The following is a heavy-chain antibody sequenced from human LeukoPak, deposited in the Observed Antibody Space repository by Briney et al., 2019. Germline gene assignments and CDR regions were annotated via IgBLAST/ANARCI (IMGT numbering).Heavy chain of an antibody. CDR1: GFTFSSYA. D-gene: IGHD5-12*01. CDR2: ISYDGSNK. CDR3: ARDTLPYIGYDLVPDY. Sequence: PGRSLRLSCAASGFTFSSYAMHWVRQAPGKGLEGGAVISYDGSNKYYADSVKGRFTISRDNSKNTLYLQMNSLRAEDTAVYYCARDTLPYIGYDLVPDYWGQGTLVTVSS. V-gene: IGHV3-30-3*01. J-gene: IGHJ4*02.